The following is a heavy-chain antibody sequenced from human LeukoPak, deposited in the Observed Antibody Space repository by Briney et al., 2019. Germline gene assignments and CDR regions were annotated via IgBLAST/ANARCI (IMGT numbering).Heavy chain of an antibody. CDR1: GYTFTTYA. CDR2: IIPIFGTA. Sequence: GASVKVSCKASGYTFTTYAISWVRQAPGQGLEWMGGIIPIFGTANYAQKFQGRVTITADESTSTAYMELSSLRSEDTAVYYCARDHKGSSWYGGFDYWGQGTLVTVSS. CDR3: ARDHKGSSWYGGFDY. D-gene: IGHD6-13*01. J-gene: IGHJ4*02. V-gene: IGHV1-69*13.